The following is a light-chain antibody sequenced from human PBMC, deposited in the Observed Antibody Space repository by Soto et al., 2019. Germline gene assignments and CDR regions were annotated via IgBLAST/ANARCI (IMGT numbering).Light chain of an antibody. J-gene: IGKJ1*01. CDR2: DAS. V-gene: IGKV3-11*01. Sequence: EIVLTQSPGTLSLSPGERATLSCRASQSVASNSLAWYQQKPGQTPTLLIYDASNRATGIPARFSGSGSGTDFTLTISSLEPEDFAVYYCKQRSNWWKCGQGNTGDIK. CDR3: KQRSNWWK. CDR1: QSVASN.